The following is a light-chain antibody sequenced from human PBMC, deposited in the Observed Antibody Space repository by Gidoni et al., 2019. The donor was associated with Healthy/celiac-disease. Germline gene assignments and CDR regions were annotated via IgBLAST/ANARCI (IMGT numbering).Light chain of an antibody. CDR1: QSVLYSSNNKNY. CDR2: WAS. CDR3: QQYFSTPPA. Sequence: DIVMTQAPDALAVSLGERATINCKSSQSVLYSSNNKNYLAWYQQKPGPPPKLLIYWASTRESGVPDRFSGSVSGTDFTLTISSLQAEDVAVYYCQQYFSTPPAFGPGTKVDIK. V-gene: IGKV4-1*01. J-gene: IGKJ3*01.